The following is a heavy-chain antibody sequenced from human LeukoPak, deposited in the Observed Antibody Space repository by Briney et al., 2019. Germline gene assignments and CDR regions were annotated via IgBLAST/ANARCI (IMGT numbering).Heavy chain of an antibody. J-gene: IGHJ4*02. Sequence: PGGSLRLSCAASGFTFSSYGMHWVRQAPGKGLEWVAFIRYDGSNKYYADSVKGRFTISRDNSKNTLYLQMNSLRAEDTAVYYCARDYDFWSGYYTSIDYWGQGTLVTVSS. CDR3: ARDYDFWSGYYTSIDY. CDR2: IRYDGSNK. V-gene: IGHV3-30*02. D-gene: IGHD3-3*01. CDR1: GFTFSSYG.